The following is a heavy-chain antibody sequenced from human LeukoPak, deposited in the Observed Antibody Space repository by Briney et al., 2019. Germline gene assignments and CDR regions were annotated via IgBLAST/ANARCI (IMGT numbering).Heavy chain of an antibody. D-gene: IGHD2-21*01. CDR1: GFTLSNYG. Sequence: GGSLRLSCAASGFTLSNYGMSWVRQAPGKGLEWVAGISGSGGSTNYADSVKGRFTISRDNPTNTLFLQMNSLRAEDTAVYFCAKRGVVIRVILVGFHREAYYFDSWGQGALVTVSS. V-gene: IGHV3-23*01. CDR3: AKRGVVIRVILVGFHREAYYFDS. J-gene: IGHJ4*02. CDR2: ISGSGGST.